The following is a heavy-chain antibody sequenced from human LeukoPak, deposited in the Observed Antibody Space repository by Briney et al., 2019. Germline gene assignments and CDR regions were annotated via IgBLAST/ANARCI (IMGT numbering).Heavy chain of an antibody. D-gene: IGHD6-19*01. V-gene: IGHV3-23*01. CDR3: ANAASQWPAWGIFQH. J-gene: IGHJ1*01. CDR2: ISGSGGST. Sequence: HPGGSLRLSCAASGFTFSSYAMSWVRQAPGKGPEWVSAISGSGGSTYYADSVKGRFTISRDNSKNTLYLQMNSLRAEDTAVYYCANAASQWPAWGIFQHWGQGTLVTVSS. CDR1: GFTFSSYA.